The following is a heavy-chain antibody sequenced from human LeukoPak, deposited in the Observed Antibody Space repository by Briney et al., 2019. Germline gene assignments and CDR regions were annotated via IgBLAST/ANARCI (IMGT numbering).Heavy chain of an antibody. CDR3: VADPANCCYAMDI. V-gene: IGHV3-15*01. CDR1: GFTFSHAW. Sequence: GGSLRLSCAASGFTFSHAWMNWVRQAPGKGLEWVGRIKTESSGGTTDYAAPVNGRFTISRDDSKNTLYLEMNSLRTEDTAVYYCVADPANCCYAMDIWGQGTTVSVSS. CDR2: IKTESSGGTT. D-gene: IGHD2-2*01. J-gene: IGHJ6*02.